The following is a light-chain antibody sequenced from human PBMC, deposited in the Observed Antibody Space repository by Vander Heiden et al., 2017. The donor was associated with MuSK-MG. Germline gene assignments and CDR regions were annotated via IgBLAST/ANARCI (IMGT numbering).Light chain of an antibody. CDR2: KAS. V-gene: IGKV1-5*03. Sequence: DLQMTQSPPTLSASVGDRVTITCRASQSISSWLAWYQQKPGKAPKLLIYKASSLESGVPSRFSGSGSGTEFTLTISSLQPDDFATYYCQQYNSYSGTFGQGTKLEIK. CDR3: QQYNSYSGT. CDR1: QSISSW. J-gene: IGKJ2*01.